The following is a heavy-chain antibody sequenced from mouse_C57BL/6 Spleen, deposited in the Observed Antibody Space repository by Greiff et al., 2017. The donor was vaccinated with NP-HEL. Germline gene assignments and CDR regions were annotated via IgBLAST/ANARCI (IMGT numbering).Heavy chain of an antibody. CDR2: IRSKSSNYAT. V-gene: IGHV10-3*01. CDR1: GFTFTTYA. Sequence: EVQVVESGGGLVQPKGSLKLSCAASGFTFTTYAMHWVRQAPGEGLEWVARIRSKSSNYATYYADSVKDRFTITRDDSQSMLYLQMNNLKTEDTAMYYCVREGGYYGAIDYWGQGTSVTVSS. J-gene: IGHJ4*01. D-gene: IGHD1-1*01. CDR3: VREGGYYGAIDY.